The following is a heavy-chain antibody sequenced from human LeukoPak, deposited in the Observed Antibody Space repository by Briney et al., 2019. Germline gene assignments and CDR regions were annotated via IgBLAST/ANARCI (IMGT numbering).Heavy chain of an antibody. CDR2: IYTSGST. CDR1: GGSISSGSYY. J-gene: IGHJ6*03. Sequence: SQTLSLTCTVSGGSISSGSYYWSWTRQPAGKGLEWIGRIYTSGSTNYNPSLKSRVTISVDTSKHQFSLKLSSVTAADTAVYYCARDRFLAYYYYMDVWGKGTTVTVSS. CDR3: ARDRFLAYYYYMDV. V-gene: IGHV4-61*02. D-gene: IGHD3-3*01.